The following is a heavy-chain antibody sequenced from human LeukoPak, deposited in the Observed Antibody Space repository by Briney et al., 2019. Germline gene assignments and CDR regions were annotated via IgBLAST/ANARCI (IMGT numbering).Heavy chain of an antibody. V-gene: IGHV3-23*01. J-gene: IGHJ5*02. CDR3: AKVIAGSGSYLFDP. CDR2: ISGSGGST. D-gene: IGHD3-10*01. CDR1: GFTFSSYA. Sequence: GGSLRLSCAASGFTFSSYAMSWVRQAPGKGLEWVSAISGSGGSTYYADSVKGRFTIARDNSKNTLYLQMNSLRAEDTAVYYCAKVIAGSGSYLFDPWGQGTLVTVSS.